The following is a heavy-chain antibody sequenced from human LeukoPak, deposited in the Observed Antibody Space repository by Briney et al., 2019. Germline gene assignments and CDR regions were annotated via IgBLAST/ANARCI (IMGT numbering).Heavy chain of an antibody. Sequence: NPGGSLRLSCAASGFTFSDYYMSWIRQAPGKGLEWVSYISSSGSTIYYADSVKGRFTISRDNAKNSLYLQMSTLRAEDAAVYYCARGHIAPQIYMDVWGRGTTVTVSS. V-gene: IGHV3-11*04. CDR2: ISSSGSTI. CDR3: ARGHIAPQIYMDV. J-gene: IGHJ6*03. D-gene: IGHD2-21*01. CDR1: GFTFSDYY.